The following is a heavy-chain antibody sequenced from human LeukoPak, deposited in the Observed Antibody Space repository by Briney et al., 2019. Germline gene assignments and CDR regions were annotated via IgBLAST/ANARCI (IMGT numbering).Heavy chain of an antibody. Sequence: ASVKVTCKASGYTFTDNYLHWVRQAPGQGLEWMGWINPTSGGTEYAQNFQGRVTMTRDMSITTAYMELSRLTSDDAAVYYCARAGAAGEPFDCWGQGTLVTVSS. V-gene: IGHV1-2*02. D-gene: IGHD2-21*01. J-gene: IGHJ4*02. CDR2: INPTSGGT. CDR1: GYTFTDNY. CDR3: ARAGAAGEPFDC.